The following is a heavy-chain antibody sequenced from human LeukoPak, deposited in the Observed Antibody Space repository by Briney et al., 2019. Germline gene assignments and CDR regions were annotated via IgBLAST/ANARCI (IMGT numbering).Heavy chain of an antibody. CDR1: GFTFSNYA. V-gene: IGHV3-23*01. CDR3: AKWGDYDVLTGYYVTDY. Sequence: GGPLRLFCAASGFTFSNYAMSWVRQAPGKGLEWVSAITGSGGNTYYADSVKGRFTISRDNSKNTVFLQMNSLRAEDTAVYYCAKWGDYDVLTGYYVTDYWGQGTLVTVSS. CDR2: ITGSGGNT. D-gene: IGHD3-9*01. J-gene: IGHJ4*02.